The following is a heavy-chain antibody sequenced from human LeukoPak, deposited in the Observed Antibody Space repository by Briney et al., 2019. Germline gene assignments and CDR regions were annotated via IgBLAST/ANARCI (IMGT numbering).Heavy chain of an antibody. V-gene: IGHV1-69*05. CDR2: IIPIFGTA. J-gene: IGHJ4*02. Sequence: VASVKVSCKASGGTFSSYAISWVRQAPGQGLEWMGGIIPIFGTANYAQKFQGRVTITTDESTSTAYMELSSLRSEDTAVYYCARDLSKYSSSWYGSSAPYYFDYWGQGTLVTVSS. CDR1: GGTFSSYA. D-gene: IGHD6-13*01. CDR3: ARDLSKYSSSWYGSSAPYYFDY.